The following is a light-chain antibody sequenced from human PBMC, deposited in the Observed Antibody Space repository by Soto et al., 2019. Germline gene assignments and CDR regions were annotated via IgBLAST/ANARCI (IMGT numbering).Light chain of an antibody. CDR2: GAS. CDR1: QSVSSSF. J-gene: IGKJ5*01. CDR3: QQYGSSPPIT. V-gene: IGKV3-20*01. Sequence: EVVMTQSPGMLSVSPGERATLSCRASQSVSSSFLAWYQQKPGQAPRLLIYGASSRATGIPDRFSGSGSGTDFTLTISRLEPEDFAVYYCQQYGSSPPITFGQGTRLEIK.